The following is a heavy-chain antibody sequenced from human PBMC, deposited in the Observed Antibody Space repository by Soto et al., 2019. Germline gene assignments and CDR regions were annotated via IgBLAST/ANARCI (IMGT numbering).Heavy chain of an antibody. CDR2: ISSNGGST. J-gene: IGHJ5*02. CDR3: VKGGAYCGGDCYESTNWFDP. Sequence: GGSLRLSCSASGFTFSSYAMHWVRQAPGKGLEYVSAISSNGGSTYYADSVKGRFTISRDNSKNTLYLQMSSLRAEDTAVYYCVKGGAYCGGDCYESTNWFDPWGQGTLVTVSS. V-gene: IGHV3-64D*06. D-gene: IGHD2-21*02. CDR1: GFTFSSYA.